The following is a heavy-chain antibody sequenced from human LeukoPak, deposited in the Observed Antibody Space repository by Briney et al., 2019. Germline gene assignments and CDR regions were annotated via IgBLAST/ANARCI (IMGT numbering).Heavy chain of an antibody. J-gene: IGHJ4*02. Sequence: GGSLRLSCAASGFTFSSYEMNWVRQAPGRGLEWVSYIGSTGRTIYYTDSVKGRFTISRDNAKNSLYLQMSSLRAEDTAIYYCVRGDRYFFDFWGQGTLVTVSS. CDR3: VRGDRYFFDF. CDR1: GFTFSSYE. CDR2: IGSTGRTI. V-gene: IGHV3-48*03.